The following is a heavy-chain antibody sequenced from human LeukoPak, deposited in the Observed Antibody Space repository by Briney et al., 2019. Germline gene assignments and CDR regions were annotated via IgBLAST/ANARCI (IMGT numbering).Heavy chain of an antibody. D-gene: IGHD3-9*01. J-gene: IGHJ4*02. Sequence: SETLSLTCTVSGGSISSSSYYWGWIRQPPGKGLEWIGSIYYSGSTYYNPSLKSRVTISVDTSKNQFSLKLSSVTAADTAVYYCASQPYYDILTGYSHFDYWGQGTLVTVSS. CDR3: ASQPYYDILTGYSHFDY. CDR1: GGSISSSSYY. CDR2: IYYSGST. V-gene: IGHV4-39*01.